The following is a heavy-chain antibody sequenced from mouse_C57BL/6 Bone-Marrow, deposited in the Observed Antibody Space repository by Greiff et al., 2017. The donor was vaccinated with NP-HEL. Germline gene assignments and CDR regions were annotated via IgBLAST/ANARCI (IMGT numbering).Heavy chain of an antibody. CDR1: GYTFTSYW. Sequence: QVQLQQSGAELVKPGASVKMSCKASGYTFTSYWITWVKQRPGQGLEWIGDIYPGSGSTNYNETFKSKATLTVDTSSSTAYMQLSSLTSEASAVYYCARETYSNYPFAYWGQGTLVTVSA. D-gene: IGHD2-5*01. J-gene: IGHJ3*01. V-gene: IGHV1-55*01. CDR2: IYPGSGST. CDR3: ARETYSNYPFAY.